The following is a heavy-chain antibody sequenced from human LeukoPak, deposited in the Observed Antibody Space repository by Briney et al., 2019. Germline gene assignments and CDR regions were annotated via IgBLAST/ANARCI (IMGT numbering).Heavy chain of an antibody. CDR1: GYSISRDYY. CDR3: ARFSRRLDYYDSSGYFWDY. V-gene: IGHV4-38-2*02. J-gene: IGHJ4*02. Sequence: SETLSLTRTVSGYSISRDYYWGWIRQPPGKGREGIGSIYHSGSTYYNPSLKSRVTISVDTSKNQFSLKLSSVTAADTAVYYCARFSRRLDYYDSSGYFWDYWGQGTLVTVSS. D-gene: IGHD3-22*01. CDR2: IYHSGST.